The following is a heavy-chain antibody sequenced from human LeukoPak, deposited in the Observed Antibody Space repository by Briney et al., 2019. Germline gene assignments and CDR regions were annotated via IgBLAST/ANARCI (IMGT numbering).Heavy chain of an antibody. D-gene: IGHD2-15*01. V-gene: IGHV3-48*01. CDR2: ISSSSSTI. CDR1: GFTFSSYS. Sequence: GGSLRLSCAASGFTFSSYSMNWVRQAPGKGLEWVSYISSSSSTIYYADSVKGRFTISRDNDKNSLYLQMNSLRAEDTAVYYCAKVNRGGYYSFDYWGQGTLVTVSS. CDR3: AKVNRGGYYSFDY. J-gene: IGHJ4*02.